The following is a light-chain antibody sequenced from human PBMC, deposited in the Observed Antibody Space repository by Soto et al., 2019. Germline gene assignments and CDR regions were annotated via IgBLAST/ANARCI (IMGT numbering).Light chain of an antibody. V-gene: IGLV2-14*01. J-gene: IGLJ1*01. CDR3: SSYSSSSTPEV. Sequence: QSALTQPASVSXSPGQSITIXCTGTSSDVGGYNFVSWYQQYPGKAPKLMIYDVSNRPSGVSNRFSGSKSGNTASLTISGLQAEDEADYYCSSYSSSSTPEVFGTGTKLTVL. CDR1: SSDVGGYNF. CDR2: DVS.